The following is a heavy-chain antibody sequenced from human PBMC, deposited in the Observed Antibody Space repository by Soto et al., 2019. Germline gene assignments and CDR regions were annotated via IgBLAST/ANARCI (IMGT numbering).Heavy chain of an antibody. CDR2: IYYSGST. CDR1: GGSISSYY. V-gene: IGHV4-59*01. Sequence: PSETLSLTCTVSGGSISSYYWSWIRQPPGKGLEWIGYIYYSGSTNYNPSLKSRVTISVDTSKNQFSLKLSSVTAADTAVYYCARTRIFGVAGFDYWGQGXLVTVSS. J-gene: IGHJ4*02. CDR3: ARTRIFGVAGFDY. D-gene: IGHD3-3*01.